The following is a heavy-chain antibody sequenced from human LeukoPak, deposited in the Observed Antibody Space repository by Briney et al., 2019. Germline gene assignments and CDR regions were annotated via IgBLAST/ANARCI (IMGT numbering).Heavy chain of an antibody. J-gene: IGHJ4*02. CDR2: TNPNSGNT. V-gene: IGHV1-8*01. CDR1: GYTFTSYD. CDR3: ARNWKGSRYSGYGNFDY. D-gene: IGHD5-12*01. Sequence: ASVKVSCKASGYTFTSYDINWVRQATGQGLEWMGWTNPNSGNTGYAQKFQGRVTMTRNTSISTAYMELSSLRSEDTAVYYCARNWKGSRYSGYGNFDYWGQGTLVTVSS.